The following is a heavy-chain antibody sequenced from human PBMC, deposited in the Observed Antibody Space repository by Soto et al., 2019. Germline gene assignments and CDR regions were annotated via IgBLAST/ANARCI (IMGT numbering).Heavy chain of an antibody. Sequence: PGGSLRLSCEVSGFRFDDYGMHWVRQALGKGLEWIAGISRDSRSISYGASMKGRFTISRDNAKNSLYLQLNSLRADDTAFYYCVKDALTTVAYYFDYWGQGALVTVSS. CDR2: ISRDSRSI. V-gene: IGHV3-9*01. D-gene: IGHD4-17*01. CDR3: VKDALTTVAYYFDY. J-gene: IGHJ4*02. CDR1: GFRFDDYG.